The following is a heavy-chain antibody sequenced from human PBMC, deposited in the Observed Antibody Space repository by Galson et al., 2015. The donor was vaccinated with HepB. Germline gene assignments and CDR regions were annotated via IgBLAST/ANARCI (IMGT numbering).Heavy chain of an antibody. CDR3: ASPSSGYDFGY. V-gene: IGHV4-34*01. D-gene: IGHD5-12*01. J-gene: IGHJ4*02. CDR1: GGSFSGYY. Sequence: ETLSLTCAVYGGSFSGYYWSWIRQPPGKGLEWIGEINHSGSTNYNPSLKSRVTISVDTSKNQFSLKLSSVTAADTAVYYCASPSSGYDFGYWGQGTLVTVTS. CDR2: INHSGST.